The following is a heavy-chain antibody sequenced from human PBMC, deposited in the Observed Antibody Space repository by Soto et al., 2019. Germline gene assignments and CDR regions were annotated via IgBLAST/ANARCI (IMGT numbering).Heavy chain of an antibody. CDR2: ISSSSSTI. CDR3: ARVREYDFWSGPGSYYMGV. V-gene: IGHV3-48*01. Sequence: GGSLRLSCAASGFTFSSYSMNWVRQAPGKGLEWVSYISSSSSTIYCADSVKGRFTISRDNAKNSLYLQMNSLRAEDTAVYYCARVREYDFWSGPGSYYMGVWGKGTTVTVSS. D-gene: IGHD3-3*01. CDR1: GFTFSSYS. J-gene: IGHJ6*03.